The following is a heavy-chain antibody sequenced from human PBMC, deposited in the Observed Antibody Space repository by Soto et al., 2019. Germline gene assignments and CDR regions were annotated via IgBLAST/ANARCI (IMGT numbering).Heavy chain of an antibody. V-gene: IGHV3-48*02. CDR3: ARAIDFSNGENIGLDV. D-gene: IGHD3-3*01. J-gene: IGHJ6*02. CDR1: GFTLSTFA. Sequence: GGSLRLSCEASGFTLSTFAMNWVRQAPGKGLERISYISSNSRIIYYADSVKGRFTISRDNARNSLLLQMNSLRDEDTALYYCARAIDFSNGENIGLDVWVQGTAVTVSS. CDR2: ISSNSRII.